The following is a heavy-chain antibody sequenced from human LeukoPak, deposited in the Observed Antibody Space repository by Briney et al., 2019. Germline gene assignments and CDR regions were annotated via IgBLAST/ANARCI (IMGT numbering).Heavy chain of an antibody. Sequence: GSLRLSCAASGFTFSSYAMHWVRQAPGEGLEWVAVISYDGSNKYYADSVKGRFTISRDNSKNTLYLQMNSLRAEDTAVYYCARPRGPYDISTPEPMWGQGTLVTVSS. CDR1: GFTFSSYA. CDR3: ARPRGPYDISTPEPM. J-gene: IGHJ4*02. D-gene: IGHD3-9*01. V-gene: IGHV3-30-3*01. CDR2: ISYDGSNK.